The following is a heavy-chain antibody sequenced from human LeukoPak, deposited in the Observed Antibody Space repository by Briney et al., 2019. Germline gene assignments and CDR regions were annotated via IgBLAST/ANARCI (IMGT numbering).Heavy chain of an antibody. D-gene: IGHD5-12*01. Sequence: PSETLSLTCAVSGGSISSSNWWSWIRQPPGKGLEWIGEIYHSGSTNYNPSLKSRVTISVDTSKNQFSLKLSSVTAADTAVYYCARVRNIVATINWFDPWGQGTLVTVSS. J-gene: IGHJ5*02. CDR2: IYHSGST. CDR1: GGSISSSNW. V-gene: IGHV4-4*02. CDR3: ARVRNIVATINWFDP.